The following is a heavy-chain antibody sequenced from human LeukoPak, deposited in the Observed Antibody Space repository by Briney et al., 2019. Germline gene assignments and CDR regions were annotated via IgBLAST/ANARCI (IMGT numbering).Heavy chain of an antibody. CDR1: GFTVNSNY. CDR2: MKPDGSDK. CDR3: ARDKGKGDY. Sequence: PGGSLRLSCAASGFTVNSNYMSWVRQAPGKGLEWVANMKPDGSDKYHVDSVKGRFTISRDNAKNSLYLQMNSLRGEDTAVYFCARDKGKGDYWGQGTLVTVSS. V-gene: IGHV3-7*01. J-gene: IGHJ4*02.